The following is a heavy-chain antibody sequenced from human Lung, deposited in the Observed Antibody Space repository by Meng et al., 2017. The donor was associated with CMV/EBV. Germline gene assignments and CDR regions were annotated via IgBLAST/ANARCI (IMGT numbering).Heavy chain of an antibody. D-gene: IGHD2-2*01. V-gene: IGHV3-11*04. CDR1: GFTFSDYY. J-gene: IGHJ4*02. CDR2: ISSSGSTI. CDR3: ARDYCSSTSCYVDY. Sequence: GESLKISCAASGFTFSDYYMSWIRQAPGKGLEWVSYISSSGSTIYYADSVKGRFTISRDNAKNALYLQMNSLRAEDTAVYYCARDYCSSTSCYVDYWGQGTXVTVSS.